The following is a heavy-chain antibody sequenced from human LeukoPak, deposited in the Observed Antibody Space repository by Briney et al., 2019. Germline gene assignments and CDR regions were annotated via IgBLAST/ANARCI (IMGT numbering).Heavy chain of an antibody. CDR3: AKTRDSSGWYEVYFDY. J-gene: IGHJ4*02. CDR2: ISGSGGST. D-gene: IGHD6-19*01. Sequence: PGGSLRLSCAASGFTFSSYAMSWVRQAPGKGLEWVSAISGSGGSTYYADSVKGRFTISRDNSKNTLYLQMNSLRAEDTAIYYCAKTRDSSGWYEVYFDYWGQGTLVTVSS. CDR1: GFTFSSYA. V-gene: IGHV3-23*01.